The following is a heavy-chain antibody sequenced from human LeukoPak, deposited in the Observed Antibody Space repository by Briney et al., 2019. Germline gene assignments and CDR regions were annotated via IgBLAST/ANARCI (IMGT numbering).Heavy chain of an antibody. Sequence: ASVKVSCKASGYTFTGYYMHWVRQAPGQGLEWMGWINPNSGGTNYAQKFQGRVTMTRDTSISTAYMELSRLRSDDTAVYYCAREEGGWQRLSHGWFDPWGQGTLVTVSS. D-gene: IGHD6-25*01. CDR1: GYTFTGYY. CDR3: AREEGGWQRLSHGWFDP. CDR2: INPNSGGT. V-gene: IGHV1-2*02. J-gene: IGHJ5*02.